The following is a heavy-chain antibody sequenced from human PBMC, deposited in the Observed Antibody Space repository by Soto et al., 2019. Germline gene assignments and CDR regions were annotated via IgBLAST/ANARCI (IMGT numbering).Heavy chain of an antibody. D-gene: IGHD2-2*02. V-gene: IGHV1-69*13. CDR2: IIPMFGTS. J-gene: IGHJ4*02. Sequence: SVKFSCKASGGTFSGYAISWVRQAPGQGLEWMGEIIPMFGTSNYAQKFQGRVTITADESTSTAYMELSSLRSEDTAVYYCARGSCSSTSCYKEYYFDLWGQGTLVTVSS. CDR3: ARGSCSSTSCYKEYYFDL. CDR1: GGTFSGYA.